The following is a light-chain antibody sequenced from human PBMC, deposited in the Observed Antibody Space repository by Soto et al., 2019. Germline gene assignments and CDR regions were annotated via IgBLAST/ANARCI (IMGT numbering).Light chain of an antibody. CDR1: SSDVGAYNY. V-gene: IGLV2-8*01. CDR2: EVT. J-gene: IGLJ1*01. CDR3: TSYAGNNNLEV. Sequence: QSALTQPPSASGSPGQSVTISCTGTSSDVGAYNYVSWYQQHPGKAPKVMIYEVTKRPSGVPDRFSGSKSGNTASLTVSGLLAEDEADYYCTSYAGNNNLEVFGTGTKVTVL.